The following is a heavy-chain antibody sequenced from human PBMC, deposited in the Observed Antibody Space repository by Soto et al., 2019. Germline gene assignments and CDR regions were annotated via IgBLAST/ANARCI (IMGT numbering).Heavy chain of an antibody. J-gene: IGHJ6*02. CDR1: GGTFSTSA. CDR2: FIPIFPTP. CDR3: VRDKDRVQLGGNYYASVDA. D-gene: IGHD1-1*01. V-gene: IGHV1-69*12. Sequence: QVQLEQSGAEVKKPGSSVKVSCQASGGTFSTSAISWVRQAPGQGLEWMGGFIPIFPTPDYAHKFQGRLPITADEFTSTAYRELSGLQSDDTAVYYCVRDKDRVQLGGNYYASVDAWGQGTAVPVSS.